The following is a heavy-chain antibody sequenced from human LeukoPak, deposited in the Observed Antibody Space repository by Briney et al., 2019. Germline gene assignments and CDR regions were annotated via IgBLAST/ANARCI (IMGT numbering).Heavy chain of an antibody. CDR3: ARGVVLTGYPLDF. D-gene: IGHD3-9*01. CDR1: GGSFSNYY. Sequence: PSETLSLTCSVSGGSFSNYYWSWIRQPPGKELEWVGFIYYSGTTDYNPSLKSRVSISVDTSKKKFSLKLSSVTAADTAVYYCARGVVLTGYPLDFWGRGTLVTVSS. V-gene: IGHV4-59*01. J-gene: IGHJ4*02. CDR2: IYYSGTT.